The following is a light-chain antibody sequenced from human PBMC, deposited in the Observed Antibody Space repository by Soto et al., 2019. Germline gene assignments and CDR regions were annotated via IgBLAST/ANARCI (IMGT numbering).Light chain of an antibody. J-gene: IGKJ5*01. CDR3: QQYTSYSRA. V-gene: IGKV1-5*01. CDR2: DAS. CDR1: QSISHF. Sequence: ASWVDIFPIPCRASQSISHFLAWYQQKPGKVPKLLIYDASNLGSGVPSRFSGSGSGTDFTLTISGLQPDDFTTYYCQQYTSYSRAFGQGTRLEI.